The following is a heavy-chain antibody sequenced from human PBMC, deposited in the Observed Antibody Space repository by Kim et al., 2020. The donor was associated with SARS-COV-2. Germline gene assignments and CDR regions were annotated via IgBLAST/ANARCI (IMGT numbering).Heavy chain of an antibody. Sequence: ATSVKSRITISPDTSKNHFSLQLSSVTPEDTALYYCARWSHSQGYFDYWGQGTLVTVSS. J-gene: IGHJ4*02. CDR3: ARWSHSQGYFDY. V-gene: IGHV6-1*01.